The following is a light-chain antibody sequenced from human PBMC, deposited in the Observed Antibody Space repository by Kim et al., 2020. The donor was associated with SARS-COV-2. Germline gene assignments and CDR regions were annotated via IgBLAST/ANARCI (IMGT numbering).Light chain of an antibody. CDR2: GAS. CDR1: HSVSSSY. Sequence: EIVLTQSPGTLSLSPGERATLSCRASHSVSSSYLAWYQQKPGQAPRLLIYGASSRATGIPDRFGGSGSGTDFTLTISRLEPEDFAVYYYQQYVSSPLTFGGGTKVEI. J-gene: IGKJ4*01. V-gene: IGKV3-20*01. CDR3: QQYVSSPLT.